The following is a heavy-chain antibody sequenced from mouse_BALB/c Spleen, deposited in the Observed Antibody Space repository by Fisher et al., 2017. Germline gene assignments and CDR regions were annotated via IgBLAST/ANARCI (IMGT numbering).Heavy chain of an antibody. J-gene: IGHJ4*01. D-gene: IGHD1-1*02. V-gene: IGHV1S135*01. CDR3: ARYGYYAMDY. Sequence: KFKGKATLTVDKSSSTAFMHLNSLTSEDSAVYYCARYGYYAMDYWGQGTSVTVSS.